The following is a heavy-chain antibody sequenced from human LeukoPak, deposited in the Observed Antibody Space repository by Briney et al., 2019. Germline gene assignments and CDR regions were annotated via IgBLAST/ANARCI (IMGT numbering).Heavy chain of an antibody. J-gene: IGHJ4*02. D-gene: IGHD2-8*01. Sequence: GGSLRLSCAASGFTFSNYAMSWVRQAPGKGLEWVSAISGSGGSTSYADSVRGRFTISRDNSKDTLYLQMNSLRAEDTAVYYCAKDKWWGASDHWGQGSLVTVSS. CDR1: GFTFSNYA. CDR2: ISGSGGST. CDR3: AKDKWWGASDH. V-gene: IGHV3-23*01.